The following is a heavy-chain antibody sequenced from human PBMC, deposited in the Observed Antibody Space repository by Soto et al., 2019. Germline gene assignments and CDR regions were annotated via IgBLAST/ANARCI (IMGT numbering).Heavy chain of an antibody. CDR2: INPNSGGT. D-gene: IGHD4-17*01. V-gene: IGHV1-2*04. J-gene: IGHJ6*02. CDR1: GYTFTNYG. Sequence: ASVKVSCKASGYTFTNYGISWVRQAPGQGLEWMGWINPNSGGTNYAQKFQGWVTMTRDTSISTAYMELSRLRSDDTAVYYCARAHGDPYYYYGMDVWGQGTTVTVSS. CDR3: ARAHGDPYYYYGMDV.